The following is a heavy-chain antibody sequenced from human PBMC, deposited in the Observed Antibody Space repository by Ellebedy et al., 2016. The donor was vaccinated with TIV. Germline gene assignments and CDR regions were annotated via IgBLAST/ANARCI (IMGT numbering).Heavy chain of an antibody. V-gene: IGHV3-23*01. CDR3: AKLGGNYTWYAEY. J-gene: IGHJ4*02. CDR1: GSTLSSYA. D-gene: IGHD1-7*01. Sequence: PGGSLRLSCAASGSTLSSYAMSWVRQAPGKGLECVSTISGSGGRTFYADSVKGRFTISRDNSKNTLYLQMNSLRAEDTAVYYCAKLGGNYTWYAEYWGQGALVTVSS. CDR2: ISGSGGRT.